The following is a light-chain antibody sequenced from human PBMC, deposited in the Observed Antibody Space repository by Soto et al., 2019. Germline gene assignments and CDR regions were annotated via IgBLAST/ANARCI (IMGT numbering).Light chain of an antibody. CDR1: QSVSSY. J-gene: IGKJ2*01. Sequence: EIVLTQSPATLSLSPGERATLSCRDSQSVSSYLAWYQQKPGQAPRLLIYDASNRATGIPARFSGSGSGTDFSLTISSLEPEDFAVYYWQQRSNWPSYTFGQGTKLEIK. V-gene: IGKV3-11*01. CDR3: QQRSNWPSYT. CDR2: DAS.